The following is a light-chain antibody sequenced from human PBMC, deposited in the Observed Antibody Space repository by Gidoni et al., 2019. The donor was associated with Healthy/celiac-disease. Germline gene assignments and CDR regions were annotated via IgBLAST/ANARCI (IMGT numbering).Light chain of an antibody. Sequence: SYELTQPPSVSVSPGQTARITCSGDALPKQYAYWYQQKPGKAPVLVIYKDSERPSGIPERFSGSSSGTTVTLTISGVQAEDEADYYCQSADSSGTFGVFGTGTKVTVL. CDR3: QSADSSGTFGV. CDR1: ALPKQY. CDR2: KDS. J-gene: IGLJ1*01. V-gene: IGLV3-25*02.